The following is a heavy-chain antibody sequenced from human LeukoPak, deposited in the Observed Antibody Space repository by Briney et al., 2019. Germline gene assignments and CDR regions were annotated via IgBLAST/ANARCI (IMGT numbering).Heavy chain of an antibody. Sequence: PSETLSLTCTVSGGSITSYHWSWIRQPPGKGLEWIGYIYYSGSTNYNPSLKSRVTMSVDTSKNQFSLKLSSVTAADTAVYYCARWGDGYNPLDYWGQGTLVTVSS. D-gene: IGHD5-24*01. CDR2: IYYSGST. CDR1: GGSITSYH. V-gene: IGHV4-59*08. J-gene: IGHJ4*02. CDR3: ARWGDGYNPLDY.